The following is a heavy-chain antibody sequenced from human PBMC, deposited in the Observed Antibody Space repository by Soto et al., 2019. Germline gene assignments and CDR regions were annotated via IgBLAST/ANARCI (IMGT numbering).Heavy chain of an antibody. Sequence: QLQLQESGPGLVKPSETLSLTCTVSGGPISSSSYYWGWIRQPPGKGLEWIGSIYYSGSTYYNPSLKSRVTISVDTSKNQFSLKLSSVTAADTAVYYCARHLFSSGWYLIWGQGTMVTVSS. V-gene: IGHV4-39*01. CDR3: ARHLFSSGWYLI. CDR1: GGPISSSSYY. J-gene: IGHJ3*02. D-gene: IGHD6-19*01. CDR2: IYYSGST.